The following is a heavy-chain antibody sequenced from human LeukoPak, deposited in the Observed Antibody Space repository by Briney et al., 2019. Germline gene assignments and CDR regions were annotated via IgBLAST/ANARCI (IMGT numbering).Heavy chain of an antibody. J-gene: IGHJ6*04. CDR1: GGSISSGDYY. D-gene: IGHD4-17*01. V-gene: IGHV4-30-4*01. CDR2: IYYSGRP. Sequence: SQTLSLTCTVSGGSISSGDYYWSWIRQPPGKGLEWIGYIYYSGRPYDNPSLRSRVTISVGTSKNQFSLKLSSVTAADTAVYHRARGPFYGDYYYYYGTDVWGKGTTVTVSS. CDR3: ARGPFYGDYYYYYGTDV.